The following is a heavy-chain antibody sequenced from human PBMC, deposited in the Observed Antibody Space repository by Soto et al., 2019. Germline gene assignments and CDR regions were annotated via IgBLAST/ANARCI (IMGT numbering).Heavy chain of an antibody. V-gene: IGHV1-2*04. J-gene: IGHJ6*02. Sequence: ASVKVSCKASGYTFTGYYMHWVRQAPGQGLEWMGWINPNSGGTNYAQKFQGWVTMTRDTSISTAYMELSRLRSDDTAVYYCARGWSAMVTKLYGMDVWGQGTTVTVSS. CDR3: ARGWSAMVTKLYGMDV. CDR1: GYTFTGYY. CDR2: INPNSGGT. D-gene: IGHD5-18*01.